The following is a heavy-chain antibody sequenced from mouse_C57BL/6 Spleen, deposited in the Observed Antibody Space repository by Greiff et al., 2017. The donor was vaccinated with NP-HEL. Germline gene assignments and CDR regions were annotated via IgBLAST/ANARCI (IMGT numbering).Heavy chain of an antibody. CDR3: ARKNYSNYPFAY. J-gene: IGHJ3*01. D-gene: IGHD2-5*01. Sequence: ESGAELVRPGTSVKVSCKASGYAFTNYLIEWVKQRPGQGLEWIGVINPGSGGTNYNEKFKGKATLTADKSSSTAYMQLSSLTSEDSAVYFCARKNYSNYPFAYWGQGTLVTVSA. CDR2: INPGSGGT. CDR1: GYAFTNYL. V-gene: IGHV1-54*01.